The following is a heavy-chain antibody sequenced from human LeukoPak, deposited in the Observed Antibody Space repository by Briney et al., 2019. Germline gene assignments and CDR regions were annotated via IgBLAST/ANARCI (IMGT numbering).Heavy chain of an antibody. CDR3: ARGFGRLYYYDSSGFWYFDL. CDR1: GGSISSYY. D-gene: IGHD3-22*01. V-gene: IGHV4-59*01. J-gene: IGHJ2*01. Sequence: PSETLSLTCTVSGGSISSYYWSWIRQPPGKGLEWIGYIYYSGSTNYNPSLKSRVTISVDTSKNQFSLKLSSVTAADTAVYYCARGFGRLYYYDSSGFWYFDLWGRGTLDTVSS. CDR2: IYYSGST.